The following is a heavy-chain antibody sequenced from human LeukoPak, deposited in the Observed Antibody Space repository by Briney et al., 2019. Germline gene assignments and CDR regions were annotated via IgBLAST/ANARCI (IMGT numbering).Heavy chain of an antibody. D-gene: IGHD3-22*01. CDR3: ARGGSGYPDY. J-gene: IGHJ4*02. V-gene: IGHV4-30-2*01. CDR2: IYHSGST. Sequence: SETLSLTCAVSGVSISSGGYSWSWIRQPPGKGLEWIGYIYHSGSTYYNPSLKSRVTISVDRSKNQFSLKLSSVTAADTAVYYCARGGSGYPDYWGQGTLVTVSS. CDR1: GVSISSGGYS.